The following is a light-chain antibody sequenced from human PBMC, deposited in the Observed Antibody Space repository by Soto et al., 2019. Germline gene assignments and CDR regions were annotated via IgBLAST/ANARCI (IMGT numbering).Light chain of an antibody. CDR3: QQYGNSPPGT. Sequence: TVLPQSPGTLYFSPGASATLSCRAGQSVDNNHVAWYQQRRGLPPRLLIYGASNRATGIPDRFSGSGSGTDFTLTTSRLEPEDLAVYVGQQYGNSPPGTFGQGTRLEIK. CDR1: QSVDNNH. V-gene: IGKV3-20*01. J-gene: IGKJ5*01. CDR2: GAS.